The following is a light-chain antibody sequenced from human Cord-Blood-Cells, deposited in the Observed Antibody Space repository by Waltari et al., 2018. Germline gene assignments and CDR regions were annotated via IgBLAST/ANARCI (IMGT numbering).Light chain of an antibody. CDR3: SSYAGSNSYV. CDR1: SSDVGGYNY. Sequence: QSALTQPPSASGSPGQSVTISCTGPSSDVGGYNYVSWYQQHPGKAPKPMIYEVSKRPSGVPDRFSGSKSGDTASLTVSGLQAEDEADYYCSSYAGSNSYVFGTGTKVTVL. CDR2: EVS. J-gene: IGLJ1*01. V-gene: IGLV2-8*01.